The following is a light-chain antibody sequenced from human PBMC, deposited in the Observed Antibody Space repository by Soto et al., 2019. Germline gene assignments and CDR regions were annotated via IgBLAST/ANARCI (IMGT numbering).Light chain of an antibody. J-gene: IGLJ1*01. CDR1: SSDVGSYNL. Sequence: QSVLTQPASVSGSPGQSITISCTGTSSDVGSYNLVSWYQQHPGKAPKLAIYEGSKRPSGVSNRFSGSKSGNTASLTISGLQAEDEADYYCCSYAGSSTYYVFGTGTKV. CDR3: CSYAGSSTYYV. V-gene: IGLV2-23*01. CDR2: EGS.